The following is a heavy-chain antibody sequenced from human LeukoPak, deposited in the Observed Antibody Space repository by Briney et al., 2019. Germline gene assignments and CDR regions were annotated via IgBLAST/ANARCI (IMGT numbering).Heavy chain of an antibody. CDR1: GYTFTGYY. Sequence: ASVKVSCKASGYTFTGYYMHWVRQAPGPGLEWMGWINPNSGGTNYAQKFQGRVTMTRDTSISTAYMELSRLRSDDTAVYYCARSLTLIVVVIAGYWGQGTLVTVSS. V-gene: IGHV1-2*02. J-gene: IGHJ4*02. D-gene: IGHD3-22*01. CDR2: INPNSGGT. CDR3: ARSLTLIVVVIAGY.